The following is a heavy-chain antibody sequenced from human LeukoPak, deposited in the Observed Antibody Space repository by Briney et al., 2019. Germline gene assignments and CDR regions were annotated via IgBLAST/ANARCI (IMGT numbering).Heavy chain of an antibody. D-gene: IGHD2-21*02. CDR3: ARGVYCGGDCYLYFDY. CDR1: GGTFSSYA. Sequence: SSVKVSCMASGGTFSSYAISWVRQAPGQGLEWMGRIIPIFGTANYAQKFQGRVTITTDESTSTAYMELSSLRSEDTAVYYCARGVYCGGDCYLYFDYWGQGTLVTVSS. V-gene: IGHV1-69*05. J-gene: IGHJ4*02. CDR2: IIPIFGTA.